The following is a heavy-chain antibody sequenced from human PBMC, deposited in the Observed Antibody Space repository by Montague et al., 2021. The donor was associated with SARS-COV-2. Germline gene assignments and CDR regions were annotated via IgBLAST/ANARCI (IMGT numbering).Heavy chain of an antibody. D-gene: IGHD2-8*02. CDR2: IDDRGDT. V-gene: IGHV4-39*01. CDR3: ARQGLLGVVRNPKDFDS. J-gene: IGHJ5*01. Sequence: SETLSLTCSVSGESIISSDHYWAWIRQPPGKGLDWAGSIDDRGDTNYNPSLKSPLTISVDTSKYEFSLRLTSVTAADTALYYCARQGLLGVVRNPKDFDSWGQGTLVTVSS. CDR1: GESIISSDHY.